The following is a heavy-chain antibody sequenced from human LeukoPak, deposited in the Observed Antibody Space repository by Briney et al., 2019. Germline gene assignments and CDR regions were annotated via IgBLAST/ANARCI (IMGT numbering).Heavy chain of an antibody. Sequence: GGSLRLSCAASGFSFSTYWMTWVRQAPGKGLEWVGRIKSKTDGGTTDYAAPVKGRFTISRDDSKNTLYLQMNSLKTEDTAVYYCTTEIGYCSSTSCHDAFDIWGQGTMVTVSS. D-gene: IGHD2-2*01. V-gene: IGHV3-15*01. CDR3: TTEIGYCSSTSCHDAFDI. CDR1: GFSFSTYW. CDR2: IKSKTDGGTT. J-gene: IGHJ3*02.